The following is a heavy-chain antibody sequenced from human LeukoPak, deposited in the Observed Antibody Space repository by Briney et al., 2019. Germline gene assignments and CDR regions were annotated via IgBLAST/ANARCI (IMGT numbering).Heavy chain of an antibody. V-gene: IGHV3-33*01. CDR1: GFTFSRNG. Sequence: GGSLRLXCAASGFTFSRNGMHWVRQAPGKELEWVAVIWYDGSNEYYADSVKGRFTVSRDNSKNTMYLQMNSLRAEDTAVYYCARDGRTAARPGLQFDYWGQGTLVTVSS. CDR3: ARDGRTAARPGLQFDY. CDR2: IWYDGSNE. D-gene: IGHD6-6*01. J-gene: IGHJ4*02.